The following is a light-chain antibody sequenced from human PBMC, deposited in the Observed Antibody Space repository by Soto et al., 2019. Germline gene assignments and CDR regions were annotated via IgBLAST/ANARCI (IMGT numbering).Light chain of an antibody. V-gene: IGLV1-51*01. CDR2: DND. J-gene: IGLJ2*01. CDR1: SSNIGNNY. Sequence: QSVLTQPPSVSAAPGQKVTISCSGSSSNIGNNYVSWYQQLPGTAPKLLIYDNDKRPSGIPDRFSGSKSGTSATLGITGLQTGDEADYYCGAWDGSLNTQVFGGGIKVTVL. CDR3: GAWDGSLNTQV.